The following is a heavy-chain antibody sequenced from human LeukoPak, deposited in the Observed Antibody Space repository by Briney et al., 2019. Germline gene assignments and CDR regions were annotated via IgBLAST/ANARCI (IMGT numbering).Heavy chain of an antibody. CDR1: GASISSSSYY. D-gene: IGHD3-16*01. Sequence: PSETLSLTCTVSGASISSSSYYWGWIRQPPGKGLGWIGYIYYSGNTNYNPSLKSRVTISIDTSKNQFSLKLSSVTAADSAVYYCARDTRYGAGAFDIWGQGTMVTVSS. J-gene: IGHJ3*02. CDR3: ARDTRYGAGAFDI. V-gene: IGHV4-61*01. CDR2: IYYSGNT.